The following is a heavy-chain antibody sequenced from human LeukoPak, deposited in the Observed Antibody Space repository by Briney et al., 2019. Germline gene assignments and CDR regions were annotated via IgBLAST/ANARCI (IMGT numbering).Heavy chain of an antibody. V-gene: IGHV3-33*01. D-gene: IGHD5-24*01. Sequence: PGGSLRLSCAASGFTFSNYGMHWVRQAPGKGLEWVAVIWYDGSNKYYEDSVKGRFTISRDNSKNTLYLQMNSLRAEDTAVYYCARDQGRTGDGYPGYWGQGTLVTVSS. J-gene: IGHJ4*02. CDR2: IWYDGSNK. CDR1: GFTFSNYG. CDR3: ARDQGRTGDGYPGY.